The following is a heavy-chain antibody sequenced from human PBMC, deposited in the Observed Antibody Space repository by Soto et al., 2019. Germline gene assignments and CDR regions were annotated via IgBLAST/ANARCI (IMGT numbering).Heavy chain of an antibody. D-gene: IGHD1-7*01. CDR2: ISGSGGST. Sequence: LRLSCAASGFTFSSYAMSWVRQAPGKGLEWVSAISGSGGSTYYADSVKGRFTISRDNSKNTLYLQMNSLRAEDTAVYYCAKDLNWNYDYFDYWGQGTLVTVSS. J-gene: IGHJ4*02. CDR1: GFTFSSYA. V-gene: IGHV3-23*01. CDR3: AKDLNWNYDYFDY.